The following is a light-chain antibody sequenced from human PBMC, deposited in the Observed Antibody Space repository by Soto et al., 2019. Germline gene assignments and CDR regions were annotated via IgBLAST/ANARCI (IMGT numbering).Light chain of an antibody. Sequence: EIVLTQSPATLSLSPGERATLSCRASQSVSSYLAWYQQKPGQAPRLLIYDASNRATGIPARFSGSGSGTDLTLTISSLEPEDFAVYYCQQRSNGPHTFCSGIKVDIK. CDR3: QQRSNGPHT. CDR2: DAS. V-gene: IGKV3-11*01. CDR1: QSVSSY. J-gene: IGKJ3*01.